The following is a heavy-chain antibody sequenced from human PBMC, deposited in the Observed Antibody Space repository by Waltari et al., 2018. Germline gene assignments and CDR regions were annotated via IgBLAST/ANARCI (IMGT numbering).Heavy chain of an antibody. CDR2: IYTGGGA. CDR1: GFTVSRNY. J-gene: IGHJ3*01. CDR3: ARDWGCELLQGALDV. D-gene: IGHD1-26*01. Sequence: EVQLVESGGGLVQPGGSLRLSCAASGFTVSRNYMTWVRQAPGKGLGWVSVIYTGGGAYYADSVKGRFNISRDNSKNTVYLQMKSLRAEDTAVYFCARDWGCELLQGALDVWGQGTMVTVSS. V-gene: IGHV3-66*01.